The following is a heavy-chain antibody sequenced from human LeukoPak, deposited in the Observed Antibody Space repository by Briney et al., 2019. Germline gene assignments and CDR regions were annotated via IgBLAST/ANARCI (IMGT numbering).Heavy chain of an antibody. CDR3: ARLRYSSGWSYYYYYYGMDV. CDR2: MNPNSGNT. D-gene: IGHD6-19*01. J-gene: IGHJ6*02. Sequence: ASVTVSCKASGYTFTSYDMNWVRQAAGQGVEGMGCMNPNSGNTAYAQKFQGRVTMTRNTSISTAYMELSSLRSEDTAVYYCARLRYSSGWSYYYYYYGMDVWGQGTTVTVSS. CDR1: GYTFTSYD. V-gene: IGHV1-8*01.